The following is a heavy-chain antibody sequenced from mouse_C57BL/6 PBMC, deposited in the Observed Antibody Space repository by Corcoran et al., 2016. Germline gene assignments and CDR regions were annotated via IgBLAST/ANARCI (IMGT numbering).Heavy chain of an antibody. CDR3: VREGAVYYGSSPWFAY. CDR2: IYPGDGDT. D-gene: IGHD1-1*01. J-gene: IGHJ3*01. Sequence: QVQLQQSGAELVKPGASVKISCKASGYAFSSYWMNWVKQRPGKGLEWIGQIYPGDGDTNYNGKFKGKATLTADKSSSTACMQLSSLTSEDSAVYFCVREGAVYYGSSPWFAYWGQGTLVTVSA. CDR1: GYAFSSYW. V-gene: IGHV1-80*01.